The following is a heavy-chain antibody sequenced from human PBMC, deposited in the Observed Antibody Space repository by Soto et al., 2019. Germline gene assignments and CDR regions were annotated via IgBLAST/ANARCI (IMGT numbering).Heavy chain of an antibody. J-gene: IGHJ3*02. CDR2: IKHDGSEK. D-gene: IGHD3-16*02. Sequence: EVQVVESGGGLVQPGGSLRLSCAASGFTINNHWMTWVRQAPGKGLEWVANIKHDGSEKYYADSGGGRFTISRDNAENSLCMQMKSVSADATAVYFCARVAVLGDLSSYRPIQIWGRGTTGMVSS. V-gene: IGHV3-7*04. CDR3: ARVAVLGDLSSYRPIQI. CDR1: GFTINNHW.